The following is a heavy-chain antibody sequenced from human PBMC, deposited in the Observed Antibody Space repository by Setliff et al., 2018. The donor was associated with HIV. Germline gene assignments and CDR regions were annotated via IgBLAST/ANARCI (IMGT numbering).Heavy chain of an antibody. CDR1: VESFSGFY. D-gene: IGHD6-13*01. V-gene: IGHV4-34*01. CDR2: INHSGST. CDR3: ARHEEGGASTWYVGFHGMDV. J-gene: IGHJ6*02. Sequence: SETLSLTCAVYVESFSGFYWSWIRQPPGKGLEWIGEINHSGSTNYNPSLKSRVTISVDTSKNQFSLKLSFVTAADTAVYYCARHEEGGASTWYVGFHGMDVWGQGTTVTVSS.